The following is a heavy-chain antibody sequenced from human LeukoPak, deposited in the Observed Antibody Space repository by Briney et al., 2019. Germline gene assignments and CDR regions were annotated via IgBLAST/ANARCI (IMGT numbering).Heavy chain of an antibody. CDR2: ISYDGSNK. J-gene: IGHJ6*03. CDR3: ARDSCGSYMDV. CDR1: GFTFSSYG. V-gene: IGHV3-30*03. D-gene: IGHD6-25*01. Sequence: PVGSLRLSCAASGFTFSSYGMHWVRQAPGKGLEWVAVISYDGSNKYYADSVKGRFTISRDNSKNTLYLQMNSLRAEDTALYYCARDSCGSYMDVWGKGTTVTVSS.